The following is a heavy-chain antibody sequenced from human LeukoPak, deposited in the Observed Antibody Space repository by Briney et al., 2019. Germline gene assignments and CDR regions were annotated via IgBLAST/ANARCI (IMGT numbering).Heavy chain of an antibody. CDR3: ARGQKSVGRVLAGTTIYNYYYYMDV. D-gene: IGHD6-19*01. CDR1: GFTFSIYS. Sequence: GGSLRLSCGASGFTFSIYSMNWVRQAPGKGLEWVSCISSSSDTIYYADSVKGRFTISRDNAKNSLYLQVNSLRAEDTAVYYCARGQKSVGRVLAGTTIYNYYYYMDVWGKGTTVTVSS. J-gene: IGHJ6*03. V-gene: IGHV3-48*01. CDR2: ISSSSDTI.